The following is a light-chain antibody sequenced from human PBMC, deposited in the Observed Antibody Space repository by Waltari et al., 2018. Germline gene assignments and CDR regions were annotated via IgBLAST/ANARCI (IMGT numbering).Light chain of an antibody. CDR2: DVR. CDR1: SSDVGGYNF. J-gene: IGLJ2*01. CDR3: SSYTSSSTIV. V-gene: IGLV2-14*01. Sequence: QSALTQPASVSGSPGQSITISCTGTSSDVGGYNFVSWYQQHPGEAPKPMIYDVRKRPSGISDRFSGSKSGNTASLTISGLQAEDEADYYCSSYTSSSTIVFGGGTKLTVL.